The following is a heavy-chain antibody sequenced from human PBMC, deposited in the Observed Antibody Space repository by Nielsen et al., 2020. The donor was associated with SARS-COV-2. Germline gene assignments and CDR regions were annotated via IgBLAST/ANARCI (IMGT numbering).Heavy chain of an antibody. D-gene: IGHD3-10*01. Sequence: GESLKISCQDSEYKFTNYWIAWVRQMPGKGLEWMGIIYAGDSDIRYSPSFQGQVTISADKSISTAYLQWHSLKASDTATYYCARQRKVVRGIISSPHYYAMDAWGQGTTVTVSS. J-gene: IGHJ6*02. V-gene: IGHV5-51*01. CDR3: ARQRKVVRGIISSPHYYAMDA. CDR2: IYAGDSDI. CDR1: EYKFTNYW.